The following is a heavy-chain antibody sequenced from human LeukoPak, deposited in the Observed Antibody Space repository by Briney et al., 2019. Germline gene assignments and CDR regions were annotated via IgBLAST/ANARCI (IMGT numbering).Heavy chain of an antibody. J-gene: IGHJ4*02. CDR3: ATESAIAAAGYFDY. D-gene: IGHD6-13*01. CDR2: FDPEDGET. Sequence: ASVKVSCKVSGYTLTELSMHWVRQAPGKGLEGMGGFDPEDGETIYAQKFQGRVTITEDTYTDTAYMELSSLRSEDTAVYYCATESAIAAAGYFDYWGQGTLVTVSS. CDR1: GYTLTELS. V-gene: IGHV1-24*01.